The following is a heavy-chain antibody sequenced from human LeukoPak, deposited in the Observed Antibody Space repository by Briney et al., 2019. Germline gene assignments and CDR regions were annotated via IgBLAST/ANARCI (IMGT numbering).Heavy chain of an antibody. CDR3: ARHLEGREIDY. CDR2: IYYSGST. D-gene: IGHD1-1*01. V-gene: IGHV4-59*01. Sequence: SETLSLTCTVSGGSITSYYWSWIRQPPGKGLEWIGSIYYSGSTNYNPSLKSRVTISVDTSKNQFSLKLSSVTAADTAVYYCARHLEGREIDYWGQGTLVTVSS. CDR1: GGSITSYY. J-gene: IGHJ4*02.